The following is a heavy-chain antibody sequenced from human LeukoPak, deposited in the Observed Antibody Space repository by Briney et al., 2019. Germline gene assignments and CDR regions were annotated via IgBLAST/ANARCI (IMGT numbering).Heavy chain of an antibody. V-gene: IGHV3-30-3*01. CDR1: GFTFSSYA. D-gene: IGHD4-17*01. CDR3: AREGNTAPFDY. CDR2: ISYDGSNK. J-gene: IGHJ4*02. Sequence: PGRSLRLSCAASGFTFSSYAMRWVRQAPGKGLEWVAVISYDGSNKYYADSVKGRFTISRDNSKNTLYLQMNSLRAEDTAVYYCAREGNTAPFDYWGQGTLVTVSS.